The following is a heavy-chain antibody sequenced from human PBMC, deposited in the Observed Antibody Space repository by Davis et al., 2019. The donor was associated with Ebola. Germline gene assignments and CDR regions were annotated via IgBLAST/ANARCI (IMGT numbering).Heavy chain of an antibody. V-gene: IGHV4-59*04. Sequence: MPSETLSLTCTVSGGSISSSFWSWIRQPPGMGLEWIGEINHSGSTYYNPSLKSRVTISVDTSKNQFSLKLSSVTAADTAVYYCARGHSYGSMVYGMDVWGQGTTVTVSS. D-gene: IGHD5-18*01. J-gene: IGHJ6*02. CDR1: GGSISSSF. CDR2: INHSGST. CDR3: ARGHSYGSMVYGMDV.